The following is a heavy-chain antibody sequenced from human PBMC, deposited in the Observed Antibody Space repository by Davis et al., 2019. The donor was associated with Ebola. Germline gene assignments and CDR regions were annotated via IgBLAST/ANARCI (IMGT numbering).Heavy chain of an antibody. Sequence: MPSETLSLTCAVYGASFSGYYWSWIRQPPGKWLEWIGEINHSGTTNYNPSLKSRVTISVDTSKKQFSLKLSSVTAADTAVYYCARRSNSPFDYWGQGTLVTVSS. CDR3: ARRSNSPFDY. CDR1: GASFSGYY. J-gene: IGHJ4*02. D-gene: IGHD6-6*01. CDR2: INHSGTT. V-gene: IGHV4-34*01.